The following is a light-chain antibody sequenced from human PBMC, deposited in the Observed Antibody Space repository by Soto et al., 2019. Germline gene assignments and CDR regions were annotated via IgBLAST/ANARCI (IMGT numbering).Light chain of an antibody. V-gene: IGLV3-21*02. CDR2: DDR. Sequence: SYELTQPPSVSVAPGQTARLTCGGNNIGVKNVHWFQQKPGQAPVLVVYDDRDRPSGIPERFSGSNSGNTATLTISRVEAGDEADYYCQVWDSGSDQVVFGGGTQLTVL. CDR1: NIGVKN. CDR3: QVWDSGSDQVV. J-gene: IGLJ3*02.